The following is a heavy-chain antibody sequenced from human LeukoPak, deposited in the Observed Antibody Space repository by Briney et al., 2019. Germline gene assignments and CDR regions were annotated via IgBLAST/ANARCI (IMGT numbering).Heavy chain of an antibody. Sequence: ASVKVSCKASGGTFSSYAISWVRQAPGQGLEWMGRIIPILGIANYAQKFQGRVTITADKSTSTAYMELSSLRSEDTAVYYCAGGPSGGSWNWFDPWGQGTLVTVS. CDR1: GGTFSSYA. D-gene: IGHD2-15*01. J-gene: IGHJ5*02. CDR3: AGGPSGGSWNWFDP. CDR2: IIPILGIA. V-gene: IGHV1-69*04.